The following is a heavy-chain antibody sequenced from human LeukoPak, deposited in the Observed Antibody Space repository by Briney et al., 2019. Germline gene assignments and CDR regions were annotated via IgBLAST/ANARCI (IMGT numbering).Heavy chain of an antibody. CDR3: ARRARGNWFDP. CDR1: GFTFSSYS. Sequence: GGSLRLSCAASGFTFSSYSMNWVRQAPGKGLEGVSSISISRSYIYYADSVKGRFTISRDNAKNSLYLQMNSLRAEDTAVYYCARRARGNWFDPWGQGTLVTVSS. CDR2: ISISRSYI. J-gene: IGHJ5*02. V-gene: IGHV3-21*01.